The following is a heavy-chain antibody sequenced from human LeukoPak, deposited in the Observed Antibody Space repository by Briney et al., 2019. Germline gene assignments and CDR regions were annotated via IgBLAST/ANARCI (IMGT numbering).Heavy chain of an antibody. J-gene: IGHJ4*02. Sequence: GGSLRLSCAASGFTVSSDYMSWVRQAPGKGLKWVAGIWYEGSNKYYADSVKGRFTISRDNSKNTLYLEMSSLRAEDTAVYYCGKGGERWELLEYWGQGTLVTVSS. CDR1: GFTVSSDY. V-gene: IGHV3-33*06. D-gene: IGHD1-26*01. CDR2: IWYEGSNK. CDR3: GKGGERWELLEY.